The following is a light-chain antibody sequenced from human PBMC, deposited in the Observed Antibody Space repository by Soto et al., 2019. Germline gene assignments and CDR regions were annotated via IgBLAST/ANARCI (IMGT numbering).Light chain of an antibody. V-gene: IGKV1-5*03. Sequence: DIQMTQSPSTLSASVGDRVTITSRASQSISSWLAWYQQKPGKAPKLLIYKASSLESGVPSRFSGSGSGTEFTLTISSLQPDDFAVYYCQQYGTSPPTFGQGTRLEIK. CDR1: QSISSW. CDR2: KAS. J-gene: IGKJ5*01. CDR3: QQYGTSPPT.